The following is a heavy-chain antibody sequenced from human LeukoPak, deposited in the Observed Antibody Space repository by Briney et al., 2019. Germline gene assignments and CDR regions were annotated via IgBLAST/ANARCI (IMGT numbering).Heavy chain of an antibody. CDR1: GYTFTSYD. Sequence: ASVKVSCKASGYTFTSYDINWVRQATGQGLEWMGWMNPNSGNTGYAQKFQGRVTMTRNTPISTAYMELSSLRSEDTAVYYCARGRPSLYYYDSSGYYSDYWGQGTLVTVSS. J-gene: IGHJ4*02. CDR2: MNPNSGNT. V-gene: IGHV1-8*01. CDR3: ARGRPSLYYYDSSGYYSDY. D-gene: IGHD3-22*01.